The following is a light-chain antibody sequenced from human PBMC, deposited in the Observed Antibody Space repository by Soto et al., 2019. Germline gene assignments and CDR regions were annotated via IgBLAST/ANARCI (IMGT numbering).Light chain of an antibody. CDR1: QSISDW. Sequence: DIQMTQSPSTLSASVGDRVTITCRAGQSISDWLAWYQQIPGKAPKLLIFDAPTLQSGVPSRFSGSGSGTEFTLTISSLQPDDFGTYYCQEYTSATFGRGTKVDI. CDR2: DAP. J-gene: IGKJ2*01. CDR3: QEYTSAT. V-gene: IGKV1-5*01.